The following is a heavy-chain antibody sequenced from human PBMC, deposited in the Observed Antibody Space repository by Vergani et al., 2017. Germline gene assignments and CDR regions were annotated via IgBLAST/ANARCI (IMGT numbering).Heavy chain of an antibody. Sequence: QLQLQESGPGLVKPSETLSLTCTVSGGSISSGSYYWSWIRQPAGKGLEWIGRIYTSGSTNYNPSLKSRVTISVDTSKNQFSLKLSSVTAADTAVYYCARESVDTAMVINYWGQGTLVTVSS. CDR1: GGSISSGSYY. CDR2: IYTSGST. J-gene: IGHJ4*02. V-gene: IGHV4-61*02. D-gene: IGHD5-18*01. CDR3: ARESVDTAMVINY.